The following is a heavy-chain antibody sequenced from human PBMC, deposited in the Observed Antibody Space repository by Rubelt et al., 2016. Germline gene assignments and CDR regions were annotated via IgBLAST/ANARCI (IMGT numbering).Heavy chain of an antibody. V-gene: IGHV1-18*01. D-gene: IGHD2-2*01. CDR2: ISAYNGNK. J-gene: IGHJ6*03. CDR3: ATHLVPAQIRSGYYYYYYMDV. Sequence: QVQLVPSGAEVKKPGASVKVSCKASGYTFTSYGISWVRQAPGQGLEWMGWISAYNGNKNYAQKLQGRVTMTTDTSTSTAYMELRSLRSDDTAVYYCATHLVPAQIRSGYYYYYYMDVWGKGTTVTVSS. CDR1: GYTFTSYG.